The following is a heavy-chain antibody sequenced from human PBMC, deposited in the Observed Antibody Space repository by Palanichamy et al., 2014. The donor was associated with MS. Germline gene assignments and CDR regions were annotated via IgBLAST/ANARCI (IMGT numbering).Heavy chain of an antibody. V-gene: IGHV5-51*01. CDR2: IYPGDSDT. CDR1: GYSFTNYW. Sequence: EVQLVQSGAEVKKPGESLKISCKTSGYSFTNYWIGWVRQTPGKGLEWMGVIYPGDSDTTYSPTFQGQVTFSVDKSISTAYLEWSNLEASDTAMYFCARAGLFVQGVIIGKVDYWGQGTPVTVSS. CDR3: ARAGLFVQGVIIGKVDY. D-gene: IGHD3-10*02. J-gene: IGHJ4*02.